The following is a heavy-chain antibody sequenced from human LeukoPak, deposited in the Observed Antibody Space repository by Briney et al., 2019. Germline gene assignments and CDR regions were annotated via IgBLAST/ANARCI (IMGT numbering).Heavy chain of an antibody. CDR3: AKSYLSRPEVYYMDV. Sequence: GGSLTLSCAPSGFTFSVYGMRWVRHAPGRGLEWVAVIWYDGSNKYYADSVKGRFTISRDNSKNTLYLQMNSLRAEDTAVYYCAKSYLSRPEVYYMDVWGKGTTVTVSS. CDR1: GFTFSVYG. CDR2: IWYDGSNK. V-gene: IGHV3-33*06. J-gene: IGHJ6*03. D-gene: IGHD3-10*01.